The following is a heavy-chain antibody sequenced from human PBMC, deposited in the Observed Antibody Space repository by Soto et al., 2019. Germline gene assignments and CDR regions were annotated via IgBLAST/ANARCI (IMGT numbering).Heavy chain of an antibody. CDR1: GFTFSSYG. Sequence: QEQLVESGGDVVQPGRSLRRSCAASGFTFSSYGMHWVRQAPGKGLEWVAVIWFDGSNKYYAASVKGRFTISRYNSKNTVDVQMDSLRAEDTAVYSCARRRSTVTTAWFYHGMDLWGRGTTVTVSS. V-gene: IGHV3-33*01. CDR3: ARRRSTVTTAWFYHGMDL. D-gene: IGHD4-17*01. CDR2: IWFDGSNK. J-gene: IGHJ6*02.